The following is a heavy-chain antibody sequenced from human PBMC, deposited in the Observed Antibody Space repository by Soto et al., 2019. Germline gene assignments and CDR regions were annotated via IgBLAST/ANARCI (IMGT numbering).Heavy chain of an antibody. CDR2: IYYSGST. CDR1: GFTFSSYA. CDR3: AGFSEVAATEINWFGP. D-gene: IGHD2-15*01. J-gene: IGHJ5*02. Sequence: LRLSCAASGFTFSSYAMSWIRQPPGKGLEWIGYIYYSGSTYYNPSLKSRVTISVDTSKNQFSLKLSSVTAADTAVYYCAGFSEVAATEINWFGPWGQGTLVTVSS. V-gene: IGHV4-30-4*01.